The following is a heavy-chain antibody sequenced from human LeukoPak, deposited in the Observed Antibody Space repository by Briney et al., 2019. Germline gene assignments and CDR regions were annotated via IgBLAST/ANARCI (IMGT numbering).Heavy chain of an antibody. D-gene: IGHD1-14*01. Sequence: GGSLRLSCVASGFIFNNYAMNWVRQAPGKGLEWVSGISGLGGSAYYADSVKGRFTISRDNSKNTLYLQMNSLRAEDTAVYYCAKDPLTGTISYWGQGTLVTVSS. J-gene: IGHJ4*02. CDR2: ISGLGGSA. V-gene: IGHV3-23*01. CDR1: GFIFNNYA. CDR3: AKDPLTGTISY.